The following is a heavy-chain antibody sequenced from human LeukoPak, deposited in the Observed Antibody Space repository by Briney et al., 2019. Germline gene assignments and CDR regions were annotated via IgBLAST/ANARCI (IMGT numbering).Heavy chain of an antibody. D-gene: IGHD3-16*01. CDR2: ISGSGDST. CDR1: GFTFSSYA. Sequence: TGGSLRLSCAASGFTFSSYAMSWVRQAPGKGLEWVSAISGSGDSTYYADSVKGRFTISRDNSKNTLYLQMNSLRAEDTAVYYCAKDLRGSDYYYYMDVWGKGTTVTVSS. CDR3: AKDLRGSDYYYYMDV. J-gene: IGHJ6*03. V-gene: IGHV3-23*01.